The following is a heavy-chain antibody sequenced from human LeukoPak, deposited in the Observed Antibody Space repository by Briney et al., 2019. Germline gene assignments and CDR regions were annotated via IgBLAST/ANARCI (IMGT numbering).Heavy chain of an antibody. V-gene: IGHV4-59*12. Sequence: SETLSLTCTVSGGSISSYYWSWIRQPPGKGLEWIGYIYHSGSTYYNPSLKSRVTISVDRSKNQFSLKLSSVTAADTAVYYCARKTHGDPGWPFDYWGQGTLVTVSS. J-gene: IGHJ4*02. CDR3: ARKTHGDPGWPFDY. CDR2: IYHSGST. CDR1: GGSISSYY. D-gene: IGHD4-17*01.